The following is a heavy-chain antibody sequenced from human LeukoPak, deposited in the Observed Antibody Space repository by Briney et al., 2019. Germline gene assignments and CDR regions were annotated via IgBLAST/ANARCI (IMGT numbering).Heavy chain of an antibody. Sequence: GRSLRLSCAASGFTFSSYAMHWVRQAPGKGLEWVAVISYDGSNKYYADSVKGRFTISRDNSKNTLYLQMNSLRAEDTALYYCAREYYDSNSYYYGMDVWGQGTTVTVSS. V-gene: IGHV3-30-3*01. J-gene: IGHJ6*02. CDR1: GFTFSSYA. CDR2: ISYDGSNK. D-gene: IGHD3-22*01. CDR3: AREYYDSNSYYYGMDV.